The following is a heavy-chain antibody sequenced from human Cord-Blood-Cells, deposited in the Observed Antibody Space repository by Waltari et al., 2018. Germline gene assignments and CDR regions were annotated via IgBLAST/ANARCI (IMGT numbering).Heavy chain of an antibody. CDR2: SNHSGSP. CDR1: GGSFSGYY. V-gene: IGHV4-34*01. J-gene: IGHJ6*02. D-gene: IGHD6-19*01. Sequence: QVQLQQWGAGLLKPSATLSLTCAVYGGSFSGYYWIWIRQPPGNGPEWIGESNHSGSPNSNPSLKSRVTISVDTSKNQFSLKLSSVTAADTAVYYCARGRMGVSIAVAGDYYYYGMDVWGQGTTVTVSS. CDR3: ARGRMGVSIAVAGDYYYYGMDV.